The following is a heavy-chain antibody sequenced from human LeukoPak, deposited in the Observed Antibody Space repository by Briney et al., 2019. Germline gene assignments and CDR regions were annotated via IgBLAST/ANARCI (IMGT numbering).Heavy chain of an antibody. CDR1: GFTFSNYA. D-gene: IGHD1-26*01. J-gene: IGHJ5*02. CDR2: ISGSGDST. V-gene: IGHV3-23*01. CDR3: ARRRSYTFDP. Sequence: GGSLRLSCAASGFTFSNYAMSGVRQAPGKGLEWVSTISGSGDSTYYADSVKGRFTISRDNSKNTLYLQLNSLRAEDAAVYYCARRRSYTFDPWGQGTLVTVST.